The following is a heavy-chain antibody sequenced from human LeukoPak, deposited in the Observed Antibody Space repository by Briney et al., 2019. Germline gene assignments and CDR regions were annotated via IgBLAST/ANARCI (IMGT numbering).Heavy chain of an antibody. CDR3: ARQTRRVPAAQSARNVWFDP. CDR2: INHSGST. D-gene: IGHD2-2*01. CDR1: GFTFSSYW. V-gene: IGHV4-34*01. Sequence: PGGSLRLSCAASGFTFSSYWMSWVRQPPGKGLEWIGEINHSGSTNYNPSLKSRVTISVDTSKNQFSLKLSSVTAADTAVYYCARQTRRVPAAQSARNVWFDPWGQGTLVTVSS. J-gene: IGHJ5*02.